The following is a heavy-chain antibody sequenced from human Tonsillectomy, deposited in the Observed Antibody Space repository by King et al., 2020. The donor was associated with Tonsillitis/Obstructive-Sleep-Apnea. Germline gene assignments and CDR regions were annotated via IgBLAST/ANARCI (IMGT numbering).Heavy chain of an antibody. J-gene: IGHJ3*02. Sequence: VQLVESGGGVVKPGKSLRLSCAASGFNFNSYAMYWVRQAPGKGLEWVTLISSDGSERFYADSVKGRFTISRDNSNNTLYLQMNSLRPGDTAVYYCAGERYFVWLWDAFDMWGQGKMVSVSS. V-gene: IGHV3-30*04. CDR3: AGERYFVWLWDAFDM. D-gene: IGHD3-9*01. CDR1: GFNFNSYA. CDR2: ISSDGSER.